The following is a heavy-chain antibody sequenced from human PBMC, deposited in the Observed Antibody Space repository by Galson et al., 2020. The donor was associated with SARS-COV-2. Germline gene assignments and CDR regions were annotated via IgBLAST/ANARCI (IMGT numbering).Heavy chain of an antibody. Sequence: GGSLRPSCAASGFTFSSYAMHWVRQAPGKGLEWVAVISYDGSNKYYADSVKGRFTISRDNSKNTLYLQMNSLRDEDTAVYYCARDGSGSYWGPFDYWGQGTLVTVSS. D-gene: IGHD1-26*01. CDR1: GFTFSSYA. V-gene: IGHV3-30*04. CDR2: ISYDGSNK. CDR3: ARDGSGSYWGPFDY. J-gene: IGHJ4*02.